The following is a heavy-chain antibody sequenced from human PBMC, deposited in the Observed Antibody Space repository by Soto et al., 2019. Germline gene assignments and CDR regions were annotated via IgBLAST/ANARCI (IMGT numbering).Heavy chain of an antibody. J-gene: IGHJ4*02. Sequence: PSETLSLTCTVSGDSISGRGYYWSWIRQHPGKGLEWIGYIYYSGTTYYNPSLKSRVYMSVDTSTNQFSLKLGSVTAADTAVYYCTREKNSDSGGYYLDSWGQGTLVTVS. CDR1: GDSISGRGYY. CDR3: TREKNSDSGGYYLDS. D-gene: IGHD3-22*01. V-gene: IGHV4-31*03. CDR2: IYYSGTT.